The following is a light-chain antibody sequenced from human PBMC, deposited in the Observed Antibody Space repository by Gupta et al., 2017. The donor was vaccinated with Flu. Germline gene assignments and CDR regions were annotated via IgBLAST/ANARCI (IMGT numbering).Light chain of an antibody. V-gene: IGKV3-11*01. J-gene: IGKJ4*01. Sequence: SPATLSLSPGERATRSCRASQSVSSYLAWYQQKPGQAPRLLIYDASNRATGIPARFSGSGSGTDFTLTSSSLEAEDFAVYYWQQRSDWLTFGGGSKVEI. CDR2: DAS. CDR3: QQRSDWLT. CDR1: QSVSSY.